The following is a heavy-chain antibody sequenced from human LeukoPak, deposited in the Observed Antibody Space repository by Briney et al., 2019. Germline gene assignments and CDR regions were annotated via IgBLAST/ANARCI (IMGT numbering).Heavy chain of an antibody. CDR3: AKVDSGSYITPLGYFDY. CDR1: GFTFSSYS. V-gene: IGHV3-21*04. CDR2: ISSSSSYI. Sequence: PGGSLRLSCAASGFTFSSYSMNWVRQAPGKGLEWVSSISSSSSYIYYADSVKGRFTISRDNSKNTLYLQMNSLRAEDTAVYYCAKVDSGSYITPLGYFDYWGQGTLVTVSS. J-gene: IGHJ4*02. D-gene: IGHD1-26*01.